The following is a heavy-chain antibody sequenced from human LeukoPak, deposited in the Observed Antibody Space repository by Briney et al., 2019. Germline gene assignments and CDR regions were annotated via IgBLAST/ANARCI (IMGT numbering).Heavy chain of an antibody. J-gene: IGHJ4*02. V-gene: IGHV3-23*01. CDR2: ISGTNDAT. CDR3: ARQLGYCSGGNCYFDS. Sequence: GGSLRLSCAASGFTFSSYVMRWVRQSPGKGLEWVSGISGTNDATDYADSVGGRFTISRDNSKNAIFLEMNSLRAEDTAVYYCARQLGYCSGGNCYFDSWGQGTLVTVSS. D-gene: IGHD2-15*01. CDR1: GFTFSSYV.